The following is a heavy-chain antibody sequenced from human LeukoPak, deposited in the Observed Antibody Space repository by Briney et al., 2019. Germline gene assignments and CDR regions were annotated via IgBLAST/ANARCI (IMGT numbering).Heavy chain of an antibody. CDR3: ARDQYYYDSSGYSDFEY. V-gene: IGHV4-39*07. D-gene: IGHD3-22*01. CDR2: IYTSGST. Sequence: SETLSLTCTVSGGSISSNSYYWGWIRQPPGKGLEWIGRIYTSGSTNYNPSLKSRVTMSVDTSKNQFSLKLSSVTAADTAVYYCARDQYYYDSSGYSDFEYWGQGTLVTVSS. J-gene: IGHJ4*02. CDR1: GGSISSNSYY.